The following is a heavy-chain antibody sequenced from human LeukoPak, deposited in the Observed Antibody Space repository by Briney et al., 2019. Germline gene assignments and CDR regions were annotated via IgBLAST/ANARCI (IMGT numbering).Heavy chain of an antibody. Sequence: GGSRRLSCAASGFTFSSYSMNWVRQAPGKGLEWVSYISSSSSTMYYADSVKGRFTISRDNAKNSLYLQMNSLRDEDTAVYYCARVAVAGTGMWGQGTLVTVSS. J-gene: IGHJ4*02. CDR2: ISSSSSTM. V-gene: IGHV3-48*02. D-gene: IGHD6-19*01. CDR3: ARVAVAGTGM. CDR1: GFTFSSYS.